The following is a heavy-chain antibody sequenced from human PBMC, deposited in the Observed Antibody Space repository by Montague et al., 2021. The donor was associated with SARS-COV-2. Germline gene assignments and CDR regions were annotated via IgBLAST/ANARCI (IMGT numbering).Heavy chain of an antibody. CDR3: ARYYERSLDV. CDR2: IFKNGDI. Sequence: SETLSLTCTVSGGSITNDDWSWIRQPPGKGLEWIVNIFKNGDIDYNPSLKSRVIISVDTSKSQFSLKVTSVTAADRAAYYCARYYERSLDVWGKGTTVTVSS. CDR1: GGSITNDD. J-gene: IGHJ6*04. D-gene: IGHD3-16*01. V-gene: IGHV4-59*08.